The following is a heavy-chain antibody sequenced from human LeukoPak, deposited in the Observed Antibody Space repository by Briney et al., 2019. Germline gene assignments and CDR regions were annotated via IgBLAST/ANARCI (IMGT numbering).Heavy chain of an antibody. CDR3: ARRPGYCSSTSCYGDYYGMDV. D-gene: IGHD2-2*01. Sequence: SETLSLTCTVSGGSISSYYWSWIRQPPGKGLEWIGYIYYSGSTNYNPSLKSRVTISVDTSKNQFSLKLSSVTAADTAVYYCARRPGYCSSTSCYGDYYGMDVWGQGITVTVSS. CDR1: GGSISSYY. CDR2: IYYSGST. J-gene: IGHJ6*02. V-gene: IGHV4-59*08.